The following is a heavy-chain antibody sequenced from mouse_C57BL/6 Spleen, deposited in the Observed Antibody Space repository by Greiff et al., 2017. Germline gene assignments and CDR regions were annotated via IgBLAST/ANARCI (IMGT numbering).Heavy chain of an antibody. CDR2: IDPSDSET. CDR3: ARGYSNYGYYFDY. Sequence: VQLQQPGAELVRPGSSVKLSCKASGYTFTSYWMHWVKQRPIQGLEWIGNIDPSDSETHYNQKFKDKATLTVDKSSSTAYMQLSSLTSEDSAVYYCARGYSNYGYYFDYWGQGTTLTVSS. V-gene: IGHV1-52*01. D-gene: IGHD2-5*01. CDR1: GYTFTSYW. J-gene: IGHJ2*01.